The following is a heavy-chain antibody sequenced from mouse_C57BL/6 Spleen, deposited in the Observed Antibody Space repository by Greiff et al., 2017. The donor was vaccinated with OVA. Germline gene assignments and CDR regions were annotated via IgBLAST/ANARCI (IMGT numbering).Heavy chain of an antibody. CDR1: GYTFTSYW. CDR2: IHPNSGST. J-gene: IGHJ2*01. Sequence: QVQLQQPGAELVKPGASVKLSCKASGYTFTSYWMHWVKPRPGQGLAWIGMIHPNSGSTNYNEKFKSKATLTVDKSSSTAYMQLSSLTSEDSAVYYCADLTTVVAKGFDYWGQGTTLTVSS. V-gene: IGHV1-64*01. CDR3: ADLTTVVAKGFDY. D-gene: IGHD1-1*01.